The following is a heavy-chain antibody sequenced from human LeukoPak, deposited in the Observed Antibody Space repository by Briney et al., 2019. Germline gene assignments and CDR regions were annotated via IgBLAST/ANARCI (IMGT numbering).Heavy chain of an antibody. CDR1: GFTFSTYA. D-gene: IGHD6-19*01. Sequence: QSGGSLRLSCAASGFTFSTYALHWVRQAPGKGLEYVSAIDRNGGSTYYADSVKGRFTISRDNSKNTLYLQMGSLSAEDTAVYYCARGLLSSGWVFDYWGQGTLVTVSS. V-gene: IGHV3-64*02. CDR3: ARGLLSSGWVFDY. CDR2: IDRNGGST. J-gene: IGHJ4*02.